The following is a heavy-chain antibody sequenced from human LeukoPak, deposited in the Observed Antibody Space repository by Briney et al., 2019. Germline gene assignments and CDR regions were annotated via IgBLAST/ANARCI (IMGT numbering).Heavy chain of an antibody. D-gene: IGHD6-13*01. CDR3: ARGVNWIDP. Sequence: PSETLTLTCAVSGGSISSGGYSWSWIRQPPGKGLEWIGYIYHSGSTYYNPSLKSRVTISIDTSKNQFSLKLSSVTAADTAVYYCARGVNWIDPWGQGTLVTVSS. CDR1: GGSISSGGYS. J-gene: IGHJ5*02. V-gene: IGHV4-30-2*01. CDR2: IYHSGST.